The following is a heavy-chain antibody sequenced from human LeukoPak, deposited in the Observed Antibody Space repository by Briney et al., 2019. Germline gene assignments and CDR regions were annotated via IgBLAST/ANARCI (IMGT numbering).Heavy chain of an antibody. CDR3: AGYYSGYDQYFDY. CDR1: GGTFNSYT. D-gene: IGHD5-12*01. Sequence: SVKVSCKASGGTFNSYTISWVRQAPGQGLEWMGRIIPILDIANYAQKFQGRVTITADKSTSTAYMELSSLRSEDTAVYYCAGYYSGYDQYFDYWGQGTLVTVSS. V-gene: IGHV1-69*02. J-gene: IGHJ4*02. CDR2: IIPILDIA.